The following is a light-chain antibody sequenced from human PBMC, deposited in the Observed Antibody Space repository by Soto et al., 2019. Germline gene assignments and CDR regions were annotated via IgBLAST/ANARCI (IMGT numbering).Light chain of an antibody. J-gene: IGLJ1*01. V-gene: IGLV2-14*03. CDR1: SSDVGGYNF. CDR3: SSYTTSSTVV. Sequence: SFLKHPACVFCSPGHSITISCTGTSSDVGGYNFVSLYQQHPGKAPKLMIYEVSNRPSGVSNRFSGSKSGNTASLTISGLQPEDEADYYCSSYTTSSTVVFGTGTKVTVL. CDR2: EVS.